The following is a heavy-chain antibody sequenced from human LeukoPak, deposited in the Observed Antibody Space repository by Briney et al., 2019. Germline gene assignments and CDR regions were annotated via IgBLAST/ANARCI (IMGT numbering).Heavy chain of an antibody. CDR3: ARMTTVHHDAFDI. J-gene: IGHJ3*02. Sequence: SETLSLTCTVSGGSISSSSYYWGWIRQPPGKGLEWIGSIYYSGSTYYNPSLKSRVTISVDTSKNQFSLKLSSVTAADTAVYYCARMTTVHHDAFDIWGQGTMVTASS. V-gene: IGHV4-39*01. CDR2: IYYSGST. CDR1: GGSISSSSYY. D-gene: IGHD4-17*01.